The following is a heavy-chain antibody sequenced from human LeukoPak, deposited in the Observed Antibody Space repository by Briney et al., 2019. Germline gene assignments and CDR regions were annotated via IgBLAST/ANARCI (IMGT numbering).Heavy chain of an antibody. CDR1: GFTFSSYA. J-gene: IGHJ1*01. V-gene: IGHV3-23*01. D-gene: IGHD3-22*01. Sequence: GGSLRLSCAASGFTFSSYAMSWVRQAPGKGLEWVSTISGSGGGTYYADSVKGRFTISRDNSKNTLFLQMNSLRAEDTAVYHCAKGATVVVVTTIQYWGQGTLVTVSS. CDR2: ISGSGGGT. CDR3: AKGATVVVVTTIQY.